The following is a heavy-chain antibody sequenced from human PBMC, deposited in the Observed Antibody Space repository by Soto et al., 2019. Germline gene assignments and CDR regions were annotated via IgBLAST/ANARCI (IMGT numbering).Heavy chain of an antibody. J-gene: IGHJ5*01. CDR3: ARYSGSPATWFDP. D-gene: IGHD1-26*01. Sequence: SETLSLTCTVSGGSISSYYWSWIRQPPGKGLEWIGYIYYSGSTNYNPSLKSRVTISVDTSKNQFSLKLSSVTAADTAVYYCARYSGSPATWFDPWGQGTLVTVSS. CDR1: GGSISSYY. CDR2: IYYSGST. V-gene: IGHV4-59*01.